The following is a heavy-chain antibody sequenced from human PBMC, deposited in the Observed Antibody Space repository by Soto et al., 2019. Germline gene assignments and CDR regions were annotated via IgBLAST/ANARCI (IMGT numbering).Heavy chain of an antibody. J-gene: IGHJ3*02. CDR3: AIYDYGDYVGAAAFDI. Sequence: GGSLRLSCAASGFTFSSYSMNWVRQAPGKGLEWVSYISSSSSTIYYADSVKGRFTISRDNAKNSLYLQMNSLRAEDTAVYYCAIYDYGDYVGAAAFDIWGQGTTVTVSS. V-gene: IGHV3-48*01. D-gene: IGHD4-17*01. CDR2: ISSSSSTI. CDR1: GFTFSSYS.